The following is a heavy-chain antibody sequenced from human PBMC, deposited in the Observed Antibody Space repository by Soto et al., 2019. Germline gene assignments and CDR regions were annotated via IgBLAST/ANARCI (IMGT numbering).Heavy chain of an antibody. CDR2: FRSGGDDDTT. D-gene: IGHD3-10*01. CDR3: AKKVNSGSGSQFFDY. J-gene: IGHJ4*02. CDR1: GLPFGIYS. Sequence: SFRLCFAVSGLPFGIYSMSWVREARGGVLEWVSYFRSGGDDDTTSYADTVRGRFTISRDNSTNTLYMKRKSPRAADMSIYASAKKVNSGSGSQFFDYWGQGTLVTVSS. V-gene: IGHV3-23*01.